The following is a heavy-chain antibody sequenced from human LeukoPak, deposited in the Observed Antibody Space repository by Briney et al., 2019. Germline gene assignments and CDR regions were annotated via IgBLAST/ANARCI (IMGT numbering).Heavy chain of an antibody. CDR3: AKGESSGFLDY. D-gene: IGHD3-22*01. V-gene: IGHV3-30*18. CDR1: GFTFSSYG. Sequence: GGSLRLSCAASGFTFSSYGMHWVRQAPGKGLEWVAVISYDGSNKYYADSVKGRFTISRDNSKNTLYLQMNSLRAEDTAVYYCAKGESSGFLDYWGQATLVTVSS. J-gene: IGHJ4*02. CDR2: ISYDGSNK.